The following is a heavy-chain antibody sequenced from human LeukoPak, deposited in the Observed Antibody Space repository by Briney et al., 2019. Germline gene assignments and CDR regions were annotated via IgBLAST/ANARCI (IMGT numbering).Heavy chain of an antibody. CDR2: ISPDGGVH. CDR3: AGNVVAGAPVDA. Sequence: GGSLRLSCAASGFTFSTYWMTWVRQAPGKGLEWVANISPDGGVHSYVCSVKGRFSISRDNAKNSLYLQMHSLRAEDTAVYYRAGNVVAGAPVDAWGQGTMVTVSS. J-gene: IGHJ5*02. D-gene: IGHD2-2*01. V-gene: IGHV3-7*01. CDR1: GFTFSTYW.